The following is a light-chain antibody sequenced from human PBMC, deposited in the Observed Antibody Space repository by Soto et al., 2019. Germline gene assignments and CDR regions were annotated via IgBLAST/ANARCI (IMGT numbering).Light chain of an antibody. Sequence: GLTKSPGTLSLSPGERATLSCRASQSVSSSSLAWYQQKRGQAPRLLIHDASSRATGIPDRFSGSGPGTDFTLTISRLEPEDFAVYYCQQYGGSPRTFGQGGKVDIK. V-gene: IGKV3-20*01. CDR1: QSVSSSS. CDR3: QQYGGSPRT. J-gene: IGKJ1*01. CDR2: DAS.